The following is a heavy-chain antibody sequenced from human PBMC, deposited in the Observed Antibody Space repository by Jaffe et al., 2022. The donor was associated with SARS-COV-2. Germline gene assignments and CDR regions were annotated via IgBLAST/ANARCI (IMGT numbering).Heavy chain of an antibody. D-gene: IGHD2-8*01. CDR2: IGPGGDTT. Sequence: EVQLLESGGGLIQPGGSLRLSCAASGFTFASFPMTWVRQAPGKGLEWLSAIGPGGDTTPYADSVRGRFTTSRDNSKSTLYLQMNSLRAEDTAVYYCAKYSAGGTAGRVYAHWGQGTLVTVSS. V-gene: IGHV3-23*01. CDR1: GFTFASFP. CDR3: AKYSAGGTAGRVYAH. J-gene: IGHJ4*02.